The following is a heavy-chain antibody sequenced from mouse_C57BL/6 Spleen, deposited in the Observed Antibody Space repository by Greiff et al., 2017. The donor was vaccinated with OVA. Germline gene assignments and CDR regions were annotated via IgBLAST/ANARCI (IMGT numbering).Heavy chain of an antibody. D-gene: IGHD1-3*01. Sequence: QVQLKQSGAELVKPGASVKLSCKASGYTFTSYWMHWVKQRPGQGLEWIGMIHPNSGSTNYNEKFKSKATLTVDKSTSTAYMQLSSLTSEDSAVYYCARNNRDGGFAYWGQGTLVTVSA. J-gene: IGHJ3*01. V-gene: IGHV1-64*01. CDR3: ARNNRDGGFAY. CDR1: GYTFTSYW. CDR2: IHPNSGST.